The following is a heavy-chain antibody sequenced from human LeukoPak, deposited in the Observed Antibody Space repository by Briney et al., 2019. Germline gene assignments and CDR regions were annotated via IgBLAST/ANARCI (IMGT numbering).Heavy chain of an antibody. CDR3: ARRIAGDGSHAFDI. Sequence: PGGSLRLSCAASGFTFSDYNMGWMRQAPGKGLEWVSYTRNSDNNMFYANSVKGRFTISRDNAKYSVYLQMNSLRAEDTAVYYCARRIAGDGSHAFDIWGQGTMVAVSS. CDR2: TRNSDNNM. D-gene: IGHD6-19*01. J-gene: IGHJ3*02. V-gene: IGHV3-11*01. CDR1: GFTFSDYN.